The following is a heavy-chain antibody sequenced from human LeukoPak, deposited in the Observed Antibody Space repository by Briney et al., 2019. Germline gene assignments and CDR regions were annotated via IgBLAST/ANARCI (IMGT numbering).Heavy chain of an antibody. CDR2: IYTSGST. CDR1: GGSISSYY. J-gene: IGHJ6*03. CDR3: ARNYYYDDMDV. V-gene: IGHV4-4*07. Sequence: SETLSLTCTVSGGSISSYYWSWIRQPAGKGLAWIGRIYTSGSTNYNPSLTRRVTMSVDTSKNQFSLKLSSVTAADTAVYYCARNYYYDDMDVWGKGTTVTVSS.